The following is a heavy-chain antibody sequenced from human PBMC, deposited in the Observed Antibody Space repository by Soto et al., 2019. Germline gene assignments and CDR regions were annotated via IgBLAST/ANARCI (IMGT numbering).Heavy chain of an antibody. Sequence: GGSLRLSCAASGFTFSSYSMNWVRQAPGKGLEWVSSISSSSSYIYYADSVKGRFTISRDNVKNSLYLQMNSLRAEDTAVYYCARDKGSSSWMHGAFDIWGQGTMVTVSS. V-gene: IGHV3-21*01. CDR3: ARDKGSSSWMHGAFDI. CDR1: GFTFSSYS. CDR2: ISSSSSYI. J-gene: IGHJ3*02. D-gene: IGHD6-13*01.